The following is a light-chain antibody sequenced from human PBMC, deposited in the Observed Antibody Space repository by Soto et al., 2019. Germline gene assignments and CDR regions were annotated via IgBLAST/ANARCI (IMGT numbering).Light chain of an antibody. CDR2: EVS. Sequence: ALTQPASVSGSPGQSITISCTGTSSDVGGYNYVSWYQQHPGKAPKLMIYEVSNRPSGVSNRFSGSKSGNTASLTISGLQAEDEADYYCSSYTSSSPRLHVVFGGGTKLTVL. V-gene: IGLV2-14*01. CDR1: SSDVGGYNY. J-gene: IGLJ2*01. CDR3: SSYTSSSPRLHVV.